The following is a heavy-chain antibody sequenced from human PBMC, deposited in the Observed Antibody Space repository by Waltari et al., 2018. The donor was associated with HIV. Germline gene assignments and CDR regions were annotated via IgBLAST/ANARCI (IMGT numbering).Heavy chain of an antibody. Sequence: EVQLLASGGGLVQQGGSLRLSCAASGLTFSNYAMRWVRQAPGKGLEWVSIISGSGGSTYYADSVKGRFTVSRDNSKDTLFLQMNSLRAEDTALYYCAKEGIIVITDAFDIWGQGTMVIVAS. CDR3: AKEGIIVITDAFDI. D-gene: IGHD3-22*01. V-gene: IGHV3-23*01. J-gene: IGHJ3*02. CDR2: ISGSGGST. CDR1: GLTFSNYA.